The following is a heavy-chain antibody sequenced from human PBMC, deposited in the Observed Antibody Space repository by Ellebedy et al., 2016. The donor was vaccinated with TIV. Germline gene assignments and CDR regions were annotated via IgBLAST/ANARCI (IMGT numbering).Heavy chain of an antibody. V-gene: IGHV4-59*08. CDR2: IFYRGST. CDR1: GGSVSSHY. J-gene: IGHJ4*02. D-gene: IGHD5-18*01. CDR3: ARHFRYTYGHLID. Sequence: MPSETLSLTCSVSGGSVSSHYWSWIRQPPGKGLEWIAYIFYRGSTNYNPSLKSRVTVSVETSKNQFSLTLDSVTAADTAVYYCARHFRYTYGHLIDWGPGILVTVAS.